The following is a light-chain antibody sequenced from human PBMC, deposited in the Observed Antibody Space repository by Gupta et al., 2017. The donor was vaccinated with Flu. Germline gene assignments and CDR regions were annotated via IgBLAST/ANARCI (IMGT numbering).Light chain of an antibody. V-gene: IGKV3-20*01. CDR2: GAS. Sequence: EIVLTQSPATLSLSPGERATLSCSASQSVSSSYLAWYQQKPGQAPRLLIYGASSRATGIPDRFSGSGSGTDFTLTISRLEPEDFAVYYCQQYGSSPYTFGQGTKLEIK. CDR1: QSVSSSY. J-gene: IGKJ2*01. CDR3: QQYGSSPYT.